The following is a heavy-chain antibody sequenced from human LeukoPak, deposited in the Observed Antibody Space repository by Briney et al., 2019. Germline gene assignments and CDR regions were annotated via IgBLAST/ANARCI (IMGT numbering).Heavy chain of an antibody. D-gene: IGHD3-10*01. J-gene: IGHJ4*02. CDR2: IYYSGST. CDR3: ARHRGSGSPYFDY. CDR1: GDSIINYY. Sequence: SETLSLTCTVSGDSIINYYWSWIRQSPGKGLEWIGYIYYSGSTKYNPSLKSRVAISVDTSKNQFSLKLSSVTAADTAVYYCARHRGSGSPYFDYWGQGTLVTVSS. V-gene: IGHV4-59*08.